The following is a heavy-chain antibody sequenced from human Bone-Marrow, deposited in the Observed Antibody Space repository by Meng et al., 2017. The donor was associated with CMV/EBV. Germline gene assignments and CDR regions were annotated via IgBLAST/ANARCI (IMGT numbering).Heavy chain of an antibody. J-gene: IGHJ6*02. CDR3: TSGGEWLVAGDYYYGMDV. D-gene: IGHD6-19*01. Sequence: GESLKISCKGSGYSFTSYWIGWVRQMPGKGLEWVGFIRSKAYGGTTEYAASVKGRFTISRDDSKSIAYLQMNSLKTEDTAVYYCTSGGEWLVAGDYYYGMDVWGQGTTVTVSS. CDR1: GYSFTSYW. V-gene: IGHV3-49*02. CDR2: IRSKAYGGTT.